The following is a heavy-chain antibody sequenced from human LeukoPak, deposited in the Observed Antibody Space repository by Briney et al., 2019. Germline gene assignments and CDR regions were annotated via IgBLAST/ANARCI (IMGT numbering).Heavy chain of an antibody. CDR2: IYYSGST. CDR3: ARAPFIQSDYGGTFDY. CDR1: GGSISSYY. V-gene: IGHV4-59*01. Sequence: SETLSLTCTVSGGSISSYYWSWIRQPPGKGLEWIGYIYYSGSTNYNPSLKSRVTISVDTSKNQFSLKLSSVTAAGTAVYYCARAPFIQSDYGGTFDYWGQGTLVTVSS. J-gene: IGHJ4*02. D-gene: IGHD4-23*01.